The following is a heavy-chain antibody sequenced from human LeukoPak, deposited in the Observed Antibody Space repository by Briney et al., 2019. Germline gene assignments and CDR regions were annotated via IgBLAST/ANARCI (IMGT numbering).Heavy chain of an antibody. J-gene: IGHJ4*02. D-gene: IGHD2-2*01. CDR3: ARDRTWQDIVVVPALD. Sequence: GGSLRLSCAASGFIVSGNAMSWVRQAPGKGLEWVSVIHSGGSTDYADSVKGRFTISRDNAKNSLYLQMNSLRAEDTAVYYCARDRTWQDIVVVPALDWGQGTLVTVSS. V-gene: IGHV3-53*01. CDR1: GFIVSGNA. CDR2: IHSGGST.